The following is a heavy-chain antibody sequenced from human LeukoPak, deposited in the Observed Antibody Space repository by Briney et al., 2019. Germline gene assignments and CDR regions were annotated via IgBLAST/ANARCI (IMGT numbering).Heavy chain of an antibody. J-gene: IGHJ4*02. CDR1: GFTVSSNY. CDR2: IYSGGST. V-gene: IGHV3-66*01. D-gene: IGHD3-22*01. CDR3: ARARSSGYYPYYFDY. Sequence: PGGSLRLSCAASGFTVSSNYMSWVRQAPGKGLEWVSVIYSGGSTYYADSVKGRFTISRDNSKNTLYLQMNSLRAEDTAVYYCARARSSGYYPYYFDYWGQGTLVTVSS.